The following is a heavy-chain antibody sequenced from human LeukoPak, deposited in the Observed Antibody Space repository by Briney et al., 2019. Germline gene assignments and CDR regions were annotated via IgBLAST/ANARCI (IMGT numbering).Heavy chain of an antibody. D-gene: IGHD3-22*01. V-gene: IGHV3-7*05. CDR3: ARDVGYGSSGYYPYYFDY. J-gene: IGHJ4*02. Sequence: GGSLRLSCAASGFTFSSYWMTWVRQAPGKGLEWVANIKQDGSEKNYVDSVQGRFTISRDNAKNSLFLQMHSLRAEDTAVYYCARDVGYGSSGYYPYYFDYWGQGTLVTVSS. CDR1: GFTFSSYW. CDR2: IKQDGSEK.